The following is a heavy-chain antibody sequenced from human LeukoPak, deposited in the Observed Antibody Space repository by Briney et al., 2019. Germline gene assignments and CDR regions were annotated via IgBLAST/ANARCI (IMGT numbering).Heavy chain of an antibody. CDR2: IYYSGST. V-gene: IGHV4-30-4*01. CDR1: GGSISSGDYC. D-gene: IGHD3-22*01. J-gene: IGHJ5*02. Sequence: SQTLSLTCNVSGGSISSGDYCWSWIRQPPGEGLEWIGYIYYSGSTYYNPSLKSRVTISVDTSKNQFSLKLSSVTAADTAVYYCARVMEGYYYDSSGYYLWFDPWGQGTLVTVSS. CDR3: ARVMEGYYYDSSGYYLWFDP.